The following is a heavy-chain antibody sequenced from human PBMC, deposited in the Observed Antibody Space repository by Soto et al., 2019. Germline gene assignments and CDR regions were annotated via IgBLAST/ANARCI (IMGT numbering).Heavy chain of an antibody. Sequence: GGSLRLSCVASGFTFSSYWMHWVRQAPGKGLVWVSRINSDGSSTSYADSVKGRFTISRDNAKNTLYLQMNSLRAEDTAVYYCASMVRGVIITTYGMDVWGQGTTVTVSS. J-gene: IGHJ6*02. V-gene: IGHV3-74*01. CDR1: GFTFSSYW. D-gene: IGHD3-10*01. CDR2: INSDGSST. CDR3: ASMVRGVIITTYGMDV.